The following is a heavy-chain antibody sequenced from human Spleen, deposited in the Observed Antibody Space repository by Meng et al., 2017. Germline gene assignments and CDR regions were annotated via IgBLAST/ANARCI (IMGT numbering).Heavy chain of an antibody. D-gene: IGHD3/OR15-3a*01. Sequence: VQLQESGRGLVRPSQTLSITCTVSGDYISSDNSYWSWIRQSPGRGLEWIGFIYSTGETYYFPSLKSRLTISVDTSINQFSLKLVSVTAADPAVYYCATSLDFWTGDHSGYWGQGILVTVSS. CDR2: IYSTGET. V-gene: IGHV4-30-4*01. CDR1: GDYISSDNSY. CDR3: ATSLDFWTGDHSGY. J-gene: IGHJ4*02.